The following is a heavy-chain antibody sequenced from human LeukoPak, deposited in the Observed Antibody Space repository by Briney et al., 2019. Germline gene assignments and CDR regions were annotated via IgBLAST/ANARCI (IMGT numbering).Heavy chain of an antibody. V-gene: IGHV3-30*02. CDR3: AEDWGMYTGYANNFDY. J-gene: IGHJ4*02. CDR2: IRYDGANK. D-gene: IGHD5-12*01. CDR1: GFTFNDYG. Sequence: PGGSLRLSCAPSGFTFNDYGMQWVRQAPGKGLEWVASIRYDGANKYYADSVKGRFTISRDNSKSTLYLQMNSLSAEDTALFYCAEDWGMYTGYANNFDYWGQGTLVSVSS.